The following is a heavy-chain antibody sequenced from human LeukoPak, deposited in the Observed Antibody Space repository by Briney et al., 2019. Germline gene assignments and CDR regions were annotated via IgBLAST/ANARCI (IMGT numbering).Heavy chain of an antibody. D-gene: IGHD3-10*01. CDR3: ARGLYGSGSDYYFDY. V-gene: IGHV3-30-3*01. CDR2: ISYDGSNK. CDR1: GFTFSSYA. J-gene: IGHJ4*02. Sequence: PGGSLRLPCAASGFTFSSYAMHWFRQAPGKGLEWVAVISYDGSNKYYADSVKGRFTISRDNSKNTLYLQMNSLRAEDTAVYYCARGLYGSGSDYYFDYWGQGTLVTVSS.